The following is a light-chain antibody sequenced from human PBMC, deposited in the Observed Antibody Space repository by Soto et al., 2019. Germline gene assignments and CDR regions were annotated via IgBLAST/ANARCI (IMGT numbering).Light chain of an antibody. CDR2: DAS. CDR1: QSVSTY. J-gene: IGKJ1*01. Sequence: EIVLAQSPATLSLSPGGRATLSCRASQSVSTYLAWNQQKPGQAPRLLIYDASNRATGIPARFSGSGSGTDFTLTISRLEPEDFAVYYCQQYGSSGTFGQGTKVDIK. CDR3: QQYGSSGT. V-gene: IGKV3-20*01.